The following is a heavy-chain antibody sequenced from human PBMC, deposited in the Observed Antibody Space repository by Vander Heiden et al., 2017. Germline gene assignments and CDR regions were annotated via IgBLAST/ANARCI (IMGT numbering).Heavy chain of an antibody. J-gene: IGHJ6*02. CDR3: AREFPGAGDYYYYPGMDV. V-gene: IGHV1-46*01. CDR1: GYTFSTYQ. Sequence: QVQLVQSGAEVKKPGASVKFSCQASGYTFSTYQIHRVRQAPGQGIKWMGIVNPSGGRTSYAQKFQGKVTMTRDTSTSTVYMELSSLRSEDTAIYCCAREFPGAGDYYYYPGMDVWGQGTTVTVSS. D-gene: IGHD1-26*01. CDR2: VNPSGGRT.